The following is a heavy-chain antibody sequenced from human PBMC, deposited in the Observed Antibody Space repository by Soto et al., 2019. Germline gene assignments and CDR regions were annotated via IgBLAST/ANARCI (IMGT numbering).Heavy chain of an antibody. CDR1: GYTFTSCG. D-gene: IGHD6-19*01. CDR3: ARSIAVAGTAEYFQH. J-gene: IGHJ1*01. Sequence: ASVKVSCKASGYTFTSCGISWVRQAPGQGLEWMGWISAYNGNTNYAQKLQGRVTMTTDTSTSTAYMELRSLRSDDTAVYYCARSIAVAGTAEYFQHWGQGTLVTVSS. CDR2: ISAYNGNT. V-gene: IGHV1-18*01.